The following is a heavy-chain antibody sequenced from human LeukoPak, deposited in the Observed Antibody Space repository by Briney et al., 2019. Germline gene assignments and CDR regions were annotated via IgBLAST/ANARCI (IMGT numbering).Heavy chain of an antibody. V-gene: IGHV3-30-3*01. CDR3: ARDWGRRYSSGWYGDFDY. D-gene: IGHD6-19*01. CDR1: GFTFSSYA. CDR2: ISYDGSNK. J-gene: IGHJ4*02. Sequence: GGSLRLSCAASGFTFSSYAMHWVRQAPGKGLEWVAIISYDGSNKYYADSVKGRFTISRDNSKNTLYLQMNSLRPEDTAVYYCARDWGRRYSSGWYGDFDYWGQGTLVTVSS.